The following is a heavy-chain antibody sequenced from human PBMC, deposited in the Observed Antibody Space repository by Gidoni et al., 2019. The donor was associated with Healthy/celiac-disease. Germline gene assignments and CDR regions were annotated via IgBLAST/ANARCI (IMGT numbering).Heavy chain of an antibody. Sequence: QVQLVESGGGVVQPGRSLRLSCAASGFTFSSYGMHWVRQAPGKGLEWVAVIWYDGSNKYYADSVKGRFTISRDNSKNTLYLQMNSLRAEDTAVYYCARDLGYDYGDNGDYWGQGTLVTVSS. V-gene: IGHV3-33*01. D-gene: IGHD4-17*01. CDR2: IWYDGSNK. CDR3: ARDLGYDYGDNGDY. J-gene: IGHJ4*02. CDR1: GFTFSSYG.